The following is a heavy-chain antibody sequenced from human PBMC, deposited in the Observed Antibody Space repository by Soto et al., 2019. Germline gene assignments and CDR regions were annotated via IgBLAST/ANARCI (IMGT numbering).Heavy chain of an antibody. D-gene: IGHD1-26*01. Sequence: QVQLQQWDAGLLKPSETLSLTCAVYGGTFSGYYWSWIRQPPGKGLEWIGEINHSGSTNYNPSLKSRVTISVDTSKNQFSLKLSSVTAADTAVYYCARVGGSYAPIRSWYFQHWGQGTLVTVSS. CDR1: GGTFSGYY. CDR2: INHSGST. J-gene: IGHJ1*01. CDR3: ARVGGSYAPIRSWYFQH. V-gene: IGHV4-34*02.